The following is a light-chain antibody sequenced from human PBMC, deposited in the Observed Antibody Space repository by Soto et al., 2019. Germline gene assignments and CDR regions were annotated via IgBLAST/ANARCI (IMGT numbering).Light chain of an antibody. J-gene: IGKJ1*01. V-gene: IGKV1-12*01. CDR2: AAS. CDR1: QNINSW. Sequence: DIQMTQSPSSVSASVGDRVTITCRASQNINSWLDWYRQKPGKGPKLLIYAASSLQSGLPSRFSGSGSGTDFTLTISSLQPEDFASYYCQQTNSFPCTFGQGTKVEIK. CDR3: QQTNSFPCT.